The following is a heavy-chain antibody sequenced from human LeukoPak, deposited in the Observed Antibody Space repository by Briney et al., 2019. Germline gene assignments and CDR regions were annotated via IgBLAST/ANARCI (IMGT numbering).Heavy chain of an antibody. Sequence: SETLSLTCAVYGGSFSGYYWSWLRQPPGKGLEWIGEINHSGSTNYNPSLKSRVTISVDTSKNQFSLKLSSVTAADTAVYYCARETGQMEGGYYYYYGMDVWGQGTTVTVSS. CDR3: ARETGQMEGGYYYYYGMDV. CDR1: GGSFSGYY. CDR2: INHSGST. J-gene: IGHJ6*02. D-gene: IGHD2-8*01. V-gene: IGHV4-34*01.